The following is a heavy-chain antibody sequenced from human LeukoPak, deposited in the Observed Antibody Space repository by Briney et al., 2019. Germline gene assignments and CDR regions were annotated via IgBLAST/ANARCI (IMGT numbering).Heavy chain of an antibody. J-gene: IGHJ6*02. Sequence: GGSLRLSCAASGFTFSSYWMHWVRQAPGKGLVWVSRISGDGSSTTYADSVKGRFTISRDNAKNTLYLQVNSLRAEDTAVYYCAKDLVSRRVGWWLVESYYYYYGMDVWGQGTTVTVSS. CDR3: AKDLVSRRVGWWLVESYYYYYGMDV. D-gene: IGHD6-19*01. CDR2: ISGDGSST. V-gene: IGHV3-74*01. CDR1: GFTFSSYW.